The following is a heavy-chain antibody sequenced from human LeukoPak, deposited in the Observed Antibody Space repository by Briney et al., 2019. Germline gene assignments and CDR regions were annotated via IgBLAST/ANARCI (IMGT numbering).Heavy chain of an antibody. CDR2: IYYSGST. V-gene: IGHV4-61*01. J-gene: IGHJ4*02. CDR3: ARDQPHWGSLDY. CDR1: GGSVSSGSYY. Sequence: SETLSLTCTVSGGSVSSGSYYWSWIRQPPGKGLEWIGYIYYSGSTNYNPSLKSRVTISVDTSKNQFSLKLSSVTAAGTAVYYCARDQPHWGSLDYWGQGTLVTVSS. D-gene: IGHD3-16*01.